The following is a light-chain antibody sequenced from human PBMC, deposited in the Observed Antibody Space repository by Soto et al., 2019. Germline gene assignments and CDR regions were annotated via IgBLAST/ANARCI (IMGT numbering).Light chain of an antibody. CDR1: QSVSSY. Sequence: EFVLSQSPATLSSSPGERATLSCRASQSVSSYLAWYQQKPGQAPRLLIYDASNRATGIPARFSGSGSGTDFTLTISSLEPEDFAVYYCQQRSNWPPVTFGGGTKVDIK. CDR2: DAS. J-gene: IGKJ4*01. CDR3: QQRSNWPPVT. V-gene: IGKV3-11*01.